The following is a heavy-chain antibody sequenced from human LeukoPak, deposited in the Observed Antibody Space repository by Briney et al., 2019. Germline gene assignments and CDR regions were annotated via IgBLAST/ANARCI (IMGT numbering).Heavy chain of an antibody. CDR2: ISSNGGST. D-gene: IGHD3-16*02. CDR1: GFTFIIYA. J-gene: IGHJ4*02. Sequence: GGSLRLSCAASGFTFIIYAMHWVRQAPGKGLESVSAISSNGGSTYYANSVKGRFTISRDNSKNTLYLQMGSLRAEDMSVYYCARGLRLGELSLFDYWGQGTLVTVSS. V-gene: IGHV3-64*01. CDR3: ARGLRLGELSLFDY.